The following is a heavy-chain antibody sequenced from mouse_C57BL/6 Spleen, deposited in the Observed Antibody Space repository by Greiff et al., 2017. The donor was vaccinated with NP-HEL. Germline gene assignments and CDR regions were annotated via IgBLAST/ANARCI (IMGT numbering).Heavy chain of an antibody. CDR2: ISDGGSYT. Sequence: EVQWVESGGGLVKPGGSLKLSCAASGFTFSSYAMSWVRQTPEKRLEWVATISDGGSYTYYPDNVKGRFTISRDNAKNNLYLQMSHLKSEDTAMYYCARVVDDYDDYAMDYWGQGTSVTVSS. CDR1: GFTFSSYA. CDR3: ARVVDDYDDYAMDY. J-gene: IGHJ4*01. D-gene: IGHD2-4*01. V-gene: IGHV5-4*01.